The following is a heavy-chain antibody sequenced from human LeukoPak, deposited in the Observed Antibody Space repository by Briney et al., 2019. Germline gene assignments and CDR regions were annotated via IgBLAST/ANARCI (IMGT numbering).Heavy chain of an antibody. D-gene: IGHD2-15*01. J-gene: IGHJ4*02. CDR3: AKRYCGGGSCYHRYFDY. CDR1: GFTFSTSS. CDR2: FSGSSGRT. V-gene: IGHV3-23*01. Sequence: GGSLRLSCAASGFTFSTSSMSWVRQAPGRGLEWVSLFSGSSGRTYYADSVKGRFTISKNNSKNTLYLHMNSLRAEDTAIYYCAKRYCGGGSCYHRYFDYWGRGTLVTVSS.